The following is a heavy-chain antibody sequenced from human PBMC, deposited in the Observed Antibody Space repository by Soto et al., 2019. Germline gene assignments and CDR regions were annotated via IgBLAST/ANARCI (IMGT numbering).Heavy chain of an antibody. V-gene: IGHV3-21*01. CDR1: GFTFSSYS. CDR3: ARVLYSSSQNDY. D-gene: IGHD6-6*01. Sequence: GGSLRLSCAASGFTFSSYSMNWVRQAPGKGLEWVSSISSSSSYIYYADSVKGRFTISRDSAKNSLYLQMNSLRAEDTAVYYCARVLYSSSQNDYWGQGTLVTVSS. J-gene: IGHJ4*02. CDR2: ISSSSSYI.